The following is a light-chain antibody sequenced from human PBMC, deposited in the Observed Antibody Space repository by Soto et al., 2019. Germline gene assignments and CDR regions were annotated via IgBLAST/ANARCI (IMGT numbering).Light chain of an antibody. V-gene: IGKV3D-7*01. CDR3: QQRSNWPFT. Sequence: EIVVTQSPGTLSLSPGERATLSCRASQSIDSNYLSWYQQKPGQAPRLIISGASTRATGTPARFSGSGSGTDFTLTISSLQPEDFAVYYCQQRSNWPFTFGQGTRLEIK. CDR1: QSIDSNY. J-gene: IGKJ5*01. CDR2: GAS.